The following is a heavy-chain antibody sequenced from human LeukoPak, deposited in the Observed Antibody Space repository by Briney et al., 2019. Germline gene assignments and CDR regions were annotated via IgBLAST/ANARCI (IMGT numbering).Heavy chain of an antibody. D-gene: IGHD6-13*01. CDR1: GYTFTSYD. CDR3: ASTSSWSSGMDV. CDR2: MNPNSGNT. V-gene: IGHV1-8*01. Sequence: GASVKVSCKTSGYTFTSYDINWVRQDTGQGLEWMGWMNPNSGNTGYAQKFQGRVTMTRNTSISTAYMELSSLRSEDTAVYYCASTSSWSSGMDVWGQGTTVTVSS. J-gene: IGHJ6*02.